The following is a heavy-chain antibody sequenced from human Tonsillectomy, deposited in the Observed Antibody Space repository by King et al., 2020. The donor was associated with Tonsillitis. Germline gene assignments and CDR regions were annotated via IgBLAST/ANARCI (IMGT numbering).Heavy chain of an antibody. J-gene: IGHJ4*02. CDR1: GYTFTGYY. CDR2: INPNSGCT. D-gene: IGHD4-17*01. Sequence: VQLVESGAEVKKPGASVKVSCTASGYTFTGYYMHWVRQAPGQGLEWMGWINPNSGCTNYAQKFQGRVTMTRDTSISTAYMELSRLRSDDTAIYYCARSHDYGDFDTDYWGQGTLVTVSS. V-gene: IGHV1-2*02. CDR3: ARSHDYGDFDTDY.